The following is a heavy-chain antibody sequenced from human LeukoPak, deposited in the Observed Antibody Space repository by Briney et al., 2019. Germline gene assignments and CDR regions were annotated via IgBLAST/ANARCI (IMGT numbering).Heavy chain of an antibody. V-gene: IGHV4-4*02. D-gene: IGHD6-19*01. CDR2: IYHSGST. Sequence: SETLSLTCAVSGDSISSSNWWNWVRQPPGKGLEWIGEIYHSGSTHYNPSLKSRITISVDKSKNQFSLKLSSVTAADTAVYYCARGGYSSGSDFDYWGQGTLVTVSS. CDR1: GDSISSSNW. CDR3: ARGGYSSGSDFDY. J-gene: IGHJ4*02.